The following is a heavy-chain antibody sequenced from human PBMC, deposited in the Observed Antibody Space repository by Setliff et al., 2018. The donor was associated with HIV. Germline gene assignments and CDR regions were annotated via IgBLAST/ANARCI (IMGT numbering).Heavy chain of an antibody. CDR3: AREYCSGWTYYYFYYMDV. D-gene: IGHD6-19*01. Sequence: SETLSLTCTVSGGSISNHYWSWIRQPPGQGLEWIGYISYSGSTNYNPSLKSRVTISIDTSKNQFSLKLSSVTAADTAVYYCAREYCSGWTYYYFYYMDVWGKGTTVTVSS. V-gene: IGHV4-59*11. CDR2: ISYSGST. CDR1: GGSISNHY. J-gene: IGHJ6*03.